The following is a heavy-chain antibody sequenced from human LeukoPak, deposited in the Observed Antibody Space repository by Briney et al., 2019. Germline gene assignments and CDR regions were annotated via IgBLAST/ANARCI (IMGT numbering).Heavy chain of an antibody. D-gene: IGHD6-13*01. J-gene: IGHJ4*02. CDR2: ISYDGSNK. V-gene: IGHV3-30*18. Sequence: GGSLRLSCAASGFTFSSYGMHWVRQAPGKGLEWVAVISYDGSNKYYADSVKGRFTISRDNSKNTLYLQMNSLRAEDTAVYYCAKDPQQQLVSYYFDYWGQGTLVTVSS. CDR1: GFTFSSYG. CDR3: AKDPQQQLVSYYFDY.